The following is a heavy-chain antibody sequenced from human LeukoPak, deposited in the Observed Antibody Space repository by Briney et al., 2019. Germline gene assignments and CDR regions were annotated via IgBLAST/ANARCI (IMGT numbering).Heavy chain of an antibody. CDR3: ARQYGDYGMLDY. CDR2: IYYSGST. V-gene: IGHV4-30-4*01. Sequence: PSETLSLTCTVSGGSISSGDYYWSWIRQPQGKGLEWFGYIYYSGSTYYNPYLKSRVTISVDTSKNQFSLKLSSVTAADTAVYYCARQYGDYGMLDYWGQGTLVTVSS. J-gene: IGHJ4*02. CDR1: GGSISSGDYY. D-gene: IGHD4-17*01.